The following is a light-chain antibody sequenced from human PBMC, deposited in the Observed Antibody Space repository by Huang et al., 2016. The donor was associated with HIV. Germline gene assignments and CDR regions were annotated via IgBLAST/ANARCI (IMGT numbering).Light chain of an antibody. CDR3: QQSARTPRT. CDR2: AAS. V-gene: IGKV1-39*01. CDR1: QNIKRY. Sequence: DIQITQSPSSLSASVGDTVIITCRASQNIKRYLNWYHQEPGKAPKLLISAASNLQRGVPSTFSGSGSGTDFTLTINSLQPEDSATYYCQQSARTPRTFGQGTKLEI. J-gene: IGKJ2*01.